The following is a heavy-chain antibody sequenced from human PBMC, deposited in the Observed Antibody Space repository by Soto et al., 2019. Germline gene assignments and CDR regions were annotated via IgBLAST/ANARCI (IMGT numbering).Heavy chain of an antibody. CDR3: LYYYDSSGYPKDVNYYHYGMAV. CDR2: IVVGSGNT. CDR1: GFTFTSSA. V-gene: IGHV1-58*01. J-gene: IGHJ6*02. D-gene: IGHD3-22*01. Sequence: SVKVSCKASGFTFTSSAVQWVRQARGQRLEWIGWIVVGSGNTNYAQKFQERVTITRDMSTSTAYMELSSLRSEDTAVYYCLYYYDSSGYPKDVNYYHYGMAVWGQGTTVTVSS.